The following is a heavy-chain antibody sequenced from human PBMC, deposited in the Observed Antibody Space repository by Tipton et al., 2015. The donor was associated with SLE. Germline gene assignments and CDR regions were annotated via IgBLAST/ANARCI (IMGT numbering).Heavy chain of an antibody. CDR3: ASPKRGAFDI. D-gene: IGHD5-24*01. J-gene: IGHJ3*02. V-gene: IGHV4-39*07. CDR2: IYSGATI. Sequence: TLSLTCTVSGGSLRSGSYSWGWIRQPPGKGLEWIGTIYSGATIHYNPSLKSRVSISVDTSRNQFSVNLRSVTAADTAVYYCASPKRGAFDIWDQGTKVIVSS. CDR1: GGSLRSGSYS.